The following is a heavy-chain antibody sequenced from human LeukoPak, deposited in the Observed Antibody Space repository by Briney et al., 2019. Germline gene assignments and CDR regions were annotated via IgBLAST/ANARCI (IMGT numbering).Heavy chain of an antibody. V-gene: IGHV1-2*02. CDR1: GYTFTDYY. D-gene: IGHD3-10*01. CDR2: IYPKSGGT. J-gene: IGHJ5*02. CDR3: ARIAGSGSLNWFDP. Sequence: GASVKVSCKASGYTFTDYYIHWMRQAPGQGPEWMGWIYPKSGGTNSAQKFQGRVTLTRDTSIGTTYMELTGLRSDDTAVYYCARIAGSGSLNWFDPWGQGTLVTVSS.